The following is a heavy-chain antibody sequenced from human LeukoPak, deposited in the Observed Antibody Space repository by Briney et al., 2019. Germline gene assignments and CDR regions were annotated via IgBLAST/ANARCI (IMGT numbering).Heavy chain of an antibody. CDR2: IGIDSGNT. J-gene: IGHJ4*02. V-gene: IGHV3-48*01. D-gene: IGHD5-24*01. Sequence: GGSLRLSCAASGFTFSDYSMNRVRQAPGKGLEWISYIGIDSGNTNYADSVKGRFTISGDKAKNALYLQMNSLRVEDTAVYYCARDYKYAFDNWGQGTLVTVSS. CDR3: ARDYKYAFDN. CDR1: GFTFSDYS.